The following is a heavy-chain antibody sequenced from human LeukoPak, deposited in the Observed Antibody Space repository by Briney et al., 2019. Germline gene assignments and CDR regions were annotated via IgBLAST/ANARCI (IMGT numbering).Heavy chain of an antibody. V-gene: IGHV3-30-3*01. CDR3: ARDHQQLGYPDY. J-gene: IGHJ4*02. CDR1: GFTFSNFA. Sequence: PGGSLRLSCAASGFTFSNFAMHWVRQAPGKGLEWVAVISYDGSNKYYADSVKGRFTISRDNSKNTLYLQMNSLRAEDTAVYYCARDHQQLGYPDYWGQGTLVTVSS. CDR2: ISYDGSNK. D-gene: IGHD6-6*01.